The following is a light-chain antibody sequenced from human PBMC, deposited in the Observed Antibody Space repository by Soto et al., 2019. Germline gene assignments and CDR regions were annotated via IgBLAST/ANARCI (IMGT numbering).Light chain of an antibody. CDR2: AAS. V-gene: IGKV1-39*01. CDR3: QQSYKTPYT. Sequence: DIQMTQSPSSLSASVGDRVTITCRASQGISTYLIWYQQRQGKAPKLLIYAASNLVSGVPSRFSGSGSGTELTLTISRLQPEDFATYYCQQSYKTPYTFGQGTKLET. J-gene: IGKJ2*01. CDR1: QGISTY.